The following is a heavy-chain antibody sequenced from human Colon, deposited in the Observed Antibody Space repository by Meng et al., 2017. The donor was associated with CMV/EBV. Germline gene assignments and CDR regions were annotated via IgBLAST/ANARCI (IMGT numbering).Heavy chain of an antibody. J-gene: IGHJ4*02. V-gene: IGHV4-4*01. CDR1: GAPLLGTNW. D-gene: IGHD3-16*01. CDR3: ADPPAGL. CDR2: LFHSGAS. Sequence: LPLPCLVPGAPLLGTNWWHWLRQPPGGCLEWLGELFHSGASNYNPSLKSPATISIDPSKNQFSLRLTSVTVADTAVYFCADPPAGLWGRGVLVTVS.